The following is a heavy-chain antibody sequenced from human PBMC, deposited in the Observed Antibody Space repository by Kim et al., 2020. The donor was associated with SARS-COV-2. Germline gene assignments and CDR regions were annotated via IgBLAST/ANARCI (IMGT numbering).Heavy chain of an antibody. V-gene: IGHV5-51*01. CDR1: GFSFTNYW. Sequence: GESLKISCTGSGFSFTNYWIGWARQMPGKGLEWMGLIHAGDFDATYNPSFQGQVTISADKSITTAYLQWFNLKASDSAVYFCAVAVHGDHYWNFDLWGRGTLVTVSS. J-gene: IGHJ2*01. CDR2: IHAGDFDA. D-gene: IGHD4-17*01. CDR3: AVAVHGDHYWNFDL.